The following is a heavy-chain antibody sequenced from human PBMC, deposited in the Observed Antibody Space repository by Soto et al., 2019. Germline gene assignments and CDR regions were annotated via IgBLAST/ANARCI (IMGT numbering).Heavy chain of an antibody. J-gene: IGHJ4*02. D-gene: IGHD3-3*01. CDR2: THVTRSP. Sequence: SETLSLTCAVSGASISSSYWIWIRQPPGKGLEYIAYTHVTRSPGYNPSLKSRVSMSVDTSKNQFSLRLSSVTAADTAVYYCARSSIKPQVFMYPFDSWSQGTLVTVSS. V-gene: IGHV4-4*09. CDR3: ARSSIKPQVFMYPFDS. CDR1: GASISSSY.